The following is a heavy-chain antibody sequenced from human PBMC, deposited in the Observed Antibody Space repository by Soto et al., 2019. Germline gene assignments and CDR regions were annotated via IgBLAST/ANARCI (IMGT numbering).Heavy chain of an antibody. Sequence: SETLSLTCTVSGGSISSGGYYWSWIRQHPGKGLEWIGYIYYSGSTYYNPSLKSRVTISVDTSKNQFSLKLSSVTAADTAVYYFLRFGYSTTIGIVYWGQGTLVTVFS. D-gene: IGHD3-22*01. CDR2: IYYSGST. V-gene: IGHV4-31*03. J-gene: IGHJ4*02. CDR3: LRFGYSTTIGIVY. CDR1: GGSISSGGYY.